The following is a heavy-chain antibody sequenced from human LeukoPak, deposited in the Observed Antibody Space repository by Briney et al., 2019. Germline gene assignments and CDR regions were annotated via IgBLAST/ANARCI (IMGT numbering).Heavy chain of an antibody. Sequence: SETLSLTCAVSGASISSGYWWSWVRQPPGKGLEWIGEIYHSGSTNHNPSLKSRVTISVDKSKSQFSLNLSSVTAADTAVYYCARDDTGGIRGIRFHYWGQGTLVTVSS. CDR3: ARDDTGGIRGIRFHY. D-gene: IGHD3-10*01. J-gene: IGHJ4*02. CDR1: GASISSGYW. V-gene: IGHV4-4*02. CDR2: IYHSGST.